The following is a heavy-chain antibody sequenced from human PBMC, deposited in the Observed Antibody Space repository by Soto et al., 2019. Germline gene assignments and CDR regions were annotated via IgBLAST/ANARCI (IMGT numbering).Heavy chain of an antibody. J-gene: IGHJ4*02. CDR2: SSALNGFT. V-gene: IGHV1-18*01. Sequence: QLQLVQSCSEVRKPGASVKVSCKTSGFTFTNYGFTWVRQAPGKGLEWMGWSSALNGFTNYAQDFQGRVTLTTDSSTNTAYMELRGLRSDDTAFYYCAATTSIAIGLRDWDQGTLVSVAS. CDR3: AATTSIAIGLRD. D-gene: IGHD6-6*01. CDR1: GFTFTNYG.